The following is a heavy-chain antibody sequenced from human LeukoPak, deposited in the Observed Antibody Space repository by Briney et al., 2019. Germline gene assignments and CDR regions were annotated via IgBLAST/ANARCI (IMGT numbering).Heavy chain of an antibody. V-gene: IGHV3-30-3*01. CDR2: IPYDGSSE. CDR3: ARVGYYSSGPFSYFDY. J-gene: IGHJ4*02. CDR1: GFTFSRYA. Sequence: GGSLGLSCAASGFTFSRYAMHWVRQAPGKGLEWVAVIPYDGSSEYYADSVKGRFTISRDSSENTLYLQMNSLRVEDTAVYYCARVGYYSSGPFSYFDYWGQGTLVTVSS. D-gene: IGHD3-10*01.